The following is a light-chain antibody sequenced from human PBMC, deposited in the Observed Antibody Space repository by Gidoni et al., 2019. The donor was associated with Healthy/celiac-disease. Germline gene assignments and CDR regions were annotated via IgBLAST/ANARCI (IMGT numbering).Light chain of an antibody. Sequence: QSALTQPAPVAGSPGQSVTISCTEPSSDVGGYNYVSWYQQHPVKAPKLMIYGVSNRPSGVSDRVSGSKSGNTASLTISGLQAENEADYYCSPYTSSSTPYVFGTGTKVTVL. CDR2: GVS. V-gene: IGLV2-14*01. J-gene: IGLJ1*01. CDR3: SPYTSSSTPYV. CDR1: SSDVGGYNY.